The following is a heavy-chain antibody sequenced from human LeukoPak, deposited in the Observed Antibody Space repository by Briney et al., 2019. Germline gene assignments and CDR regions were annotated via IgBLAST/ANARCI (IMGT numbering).Heavy chain of an antibody. CDR1: GYTFTGYY. J-gene: IGHJ4*02. CDR3: ARAASGYDYEDY. V-gene: IGHV1-2*06. D-gene: IGHD5-12*01. Sequence: ASVKVSCKASGYTFTGYYMHWVRQAPGQGREWMGRINPIHGGTNYAQRFQGRVTITRDTSISTAYMELSRLTSDDTAVYYCARAASGYDYEDYWGQGTLVTVSS. CDR2: INPIHGGT.